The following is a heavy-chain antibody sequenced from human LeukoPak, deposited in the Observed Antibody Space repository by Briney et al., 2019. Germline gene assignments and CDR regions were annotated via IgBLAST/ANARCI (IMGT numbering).Heavy chain of an antibody. CDR2: ISGGGIGT. V-gene: IGHV3-23*01. CDR3: AKGVRYNYNDSSDYYLYAPTDY. J-gene: IGHJ4*02. D-gene: IGHD3-22*01. CDR1: GSIFSNYV. Sequence: GSLRPPWAASGSIFSNYVMSWGRPVAGKGAGMVWVISGGGIGTDYAASVKGQYTMSRDNTKNTLYLQMNSLRAEDTAVYYCAKGVRYNYNDSSDYYLYAPTDYWGQGTLVTVSS.